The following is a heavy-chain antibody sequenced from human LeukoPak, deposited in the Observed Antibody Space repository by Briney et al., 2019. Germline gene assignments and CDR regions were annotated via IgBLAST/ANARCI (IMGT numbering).Heavy chain of an antibody. CDR2: IRYDGSNK. V-gene: IGHV3-30*02. CDR1: GFTFSSYG. D-gene: IGHD3-22*01. CDR3: ARGGAYYYDSSFDY. Sequence: GGSLRLSCAASGFTFSSYGMHWVRQAPGKGLEWVAFIRYDGSNKYYADSVKGRFTISRDNAKNSLYLQMNSLRAEDTAVYYCARGGAYYYDSSFDYWGQGTLVTVSS. J-gene: IGHJ4*02.